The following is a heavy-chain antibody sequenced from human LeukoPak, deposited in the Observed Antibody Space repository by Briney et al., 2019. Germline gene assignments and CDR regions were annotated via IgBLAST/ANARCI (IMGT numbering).Heavy chain of an antibody. J-gene: IGHJ6*02. V-gene: IGHV3-33*01. Sequence: GGSLRLSCAASGFTFSSYGMHWVRQAPGKGLEWVAVIWYAGSNKYYADSVKGRFTISRDTSKNTPSLQMNSLRAEDTAVYYGARGYYDSSGYYRLLSAGMDVWGQGTTVTVS. D-gene: IGHD3-22*01. CDR3: ARGYYDSSGYYRLLSAGMDV. CDR2: IWYAGSNK. CDR1: GFTFSSYG.